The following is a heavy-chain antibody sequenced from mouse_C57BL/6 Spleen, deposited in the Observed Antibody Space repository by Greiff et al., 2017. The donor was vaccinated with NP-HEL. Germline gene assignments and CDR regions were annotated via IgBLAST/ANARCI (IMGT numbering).Heavy chain of an antibody. CDR3: TRPGTPYYDYEAY. CDR1: GYTFTDYE. Sequence: VQLQQSGAELVRPGASVTLSCKASGYTFTDYEMHWVKQTPVHGLEWIGAIDPETGGTAYNQKFKGKAILTADKSSSTAYMELRSLTSEDSAVYYCTRPGTPYYDYEAYWGQGTLVTVSA. V-gene: IGHV1-15*01. CDR2: IDPETGGT. D-gene: IGHD2-4*01. J-gene: IGHJ3*01.